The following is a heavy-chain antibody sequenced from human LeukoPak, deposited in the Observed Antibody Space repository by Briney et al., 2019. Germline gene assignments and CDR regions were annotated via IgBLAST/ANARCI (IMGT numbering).Heavy chain of an antibody. CDR2: FIPILGIA. Sequence: SVKVSCKASGGTFSSYAISWVRKAPGQGLEWMGRFIPILGIANYAPTFQGRVTITADKSTSTAYMELSSLSAEDTAVYYCARDSNIVEFDPWGQGTLVTVSS. J-gene: IGHJ5*02. CDR3: ARDSNIVEFDP. CDR1: GGTFSSYA. D-gene: IGHD2/OR15-2a*01. V-gene: IGHV1-69*04.